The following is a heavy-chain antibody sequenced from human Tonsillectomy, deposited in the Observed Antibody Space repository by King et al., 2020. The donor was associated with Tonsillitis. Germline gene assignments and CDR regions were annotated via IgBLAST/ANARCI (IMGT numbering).Heavy chain of an antibody. CDR2: LYNSGST. D-gene: IGHD3-10*02. CDR3: ARGGPSMFGSGVGAFDI. J-gene: IGHJ3*02. V-gene: IGHV4-59*01. Sequence: VQLQESGPGLVRPSETLSLTCTVSGGSISTYYWSWIRQPPGKGLEWIGYLYNSGSTNYNPSLKSRVTIAVDTSKNQLSLKLNSVTAADTAVYYCARGGPSMFGSGVGAFDIWGQGTMVTVSS. CDR1: GGSISTYY.